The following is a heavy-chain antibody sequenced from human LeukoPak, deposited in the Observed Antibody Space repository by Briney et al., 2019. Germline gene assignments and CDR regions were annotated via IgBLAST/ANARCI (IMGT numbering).Heavy chain of an antibody. CDR2: ISWNSGSI. Sequence: GGSLRLSCAASGFTFDDYAMHWVRQAPGKGLEWVSGISWNSGSIGYADSVKGRFTISRDNAKNSLYLQMNSLRAEDTALYYCAKDIGPGGHCSITMIVVVITGYFDYWGQGTLVTVSS. CDR3: AKDIGPGGHCSITMIVVVITGYFDY. CDR1: GFTFDDYA. V-gene: IGHV3-9*01. J-gene: IGHJ4*02. D-gene: IGHD3-22*01.